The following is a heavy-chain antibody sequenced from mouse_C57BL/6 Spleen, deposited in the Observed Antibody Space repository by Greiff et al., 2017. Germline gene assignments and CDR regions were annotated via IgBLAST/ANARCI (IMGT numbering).Heavy chain of an antibody. J-gene: IGHJ1*03. V-gene: IGHV5-4*01. Sequence: EVQLVESGGGLVKPGGSLKLSCAASGFTFSSYAMSWVRQTPEKRLEWVATISDGGSYTYYPDNVKGRFTISRDNAKNNLYLQMSHLKSEDTAMYYCARDYYGSSPPTEYFDVWGTGTTVTVSS. CDR2: ISDGGSYT. CDR3: ARDYYGSSPPTEYFDV. CDR1: GFTFSSYA. D-gene: IGHD1-1*01.